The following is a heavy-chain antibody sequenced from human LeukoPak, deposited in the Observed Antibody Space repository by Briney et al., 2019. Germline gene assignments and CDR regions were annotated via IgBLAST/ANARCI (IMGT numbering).Heavy chain of an antibody. CDR3: ARDIPNSSSLDY. CDR2: IYYSGYT. J-gene: IGHJ4*02. V-gene: IGHV4-59*12. D-gene: IGHD6-13*01. Sequence: SETLSLTCTFSGGSISTYNWSWIRQPPGKGLEWIGYIYYSGYTNYNPSLKSRVTISIDTSKNQFSLKLSSVTAADTAVYYCARDIPNSSSLDYWGQGTLVTVSS. CDR1: GGSISTYN.